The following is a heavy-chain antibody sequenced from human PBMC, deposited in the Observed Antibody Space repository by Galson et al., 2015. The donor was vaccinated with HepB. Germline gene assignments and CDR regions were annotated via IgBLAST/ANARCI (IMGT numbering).Heavy chain of an antibody. J-gene: IGHJ4*01. CDR1: GYNFINFA. Sequence: SVKVSCKASGYNFINFAMHWVRQAPGQRLEWMGWISAGNANTKYSQKFQDRVTITRDTSANTAYMELRSLRSEDTAVYYCAREIILTPTGFDYWGQGTLVTVSS. V-gene: IGHV1-3*01. CDR2: ISAGNANT. CDR3: AREIILTPTGFDY. D-gene: IGHD2-8*01.